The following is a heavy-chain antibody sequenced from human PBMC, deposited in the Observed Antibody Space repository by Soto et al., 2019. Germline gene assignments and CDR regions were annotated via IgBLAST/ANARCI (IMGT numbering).Heavy chain of an antibody. J-gene: IGHJ5*02. CDR3: ARRDRSGFSYWLDT. Sequence: SETLSLTCTVSGGSISEGYYWSWIRQHPGKCLEWIGPISDSGSTSYNPSLKSRLTISVDTSKNQFSLNLKSVTAADTAVYYCARRDRSGFSYWLDTWGQGTLVTVSS. CDR1: GGSISEGYY. V-gene: IGHV4-31*03. CDR2: ISDSGST. D-gene: IGHD3-22*01.